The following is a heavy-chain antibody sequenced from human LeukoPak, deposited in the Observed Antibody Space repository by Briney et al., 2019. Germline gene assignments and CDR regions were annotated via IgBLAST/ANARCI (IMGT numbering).Heavy chain of an antibody. CDR3: AKGRKDSGWLGPGFDY. D-gene: IGHD6-19*01. J-gene: IGHJ4*02. V-gene: IGHV3-9*01. Sequence: PGGSLRLSCAASGFTFDDYAMHWVRQAPGKGLEWVSGISWNSGSIGYADSVKGRFTISRDNAKNSLYLQMNSLRAEDTALYYCAKGRKDSGWLGPGFDYWGQGTLVTVSS. CDR2: ISWNSGSI. CDR1: GFTFDDYA.